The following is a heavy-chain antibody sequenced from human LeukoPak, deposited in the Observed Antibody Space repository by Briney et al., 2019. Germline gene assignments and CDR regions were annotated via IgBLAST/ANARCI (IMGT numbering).Heavy chain of an antibody. J-gene: IGHJ5*02. V-gene: IGHV3-20*04. CDR2: INWNGAWT. Sequence: GSLRLSCAASGFKFDDYGMSWVRQAPGKGLEWVCDINWNGAWTGYADSVRGRFTISRDNAKNSLYLQMNSLRAEDTALYYCAGYYYDSSRGFDLWGQGTLVTVSS. CDR1: GFKFDDYG. D-gene: IGHD3-22*01. CDR3: AGYYYDSSRGFDL.